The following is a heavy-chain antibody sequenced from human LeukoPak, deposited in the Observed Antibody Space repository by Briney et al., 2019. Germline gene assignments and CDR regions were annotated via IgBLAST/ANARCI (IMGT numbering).Heavy chain of an antibody. J-gene: IGHJ3*02. V-gene: IGHV4-39*01. Sequence: WETLSLTCTVSGGSISSSSSYWGWIRQPPGKGLEWIGSIYYSGSTYYNPSLKSRVTISLDTSKNQFSLKLSSVTAADTAVYYCASLQPDAFDIWGQGTMVTVSS. D-gene: IGHD1-1*01. CDR3: ASLQPDAFDI. CDR1: GGSISSSSSY. CDR2: IYYSGST.